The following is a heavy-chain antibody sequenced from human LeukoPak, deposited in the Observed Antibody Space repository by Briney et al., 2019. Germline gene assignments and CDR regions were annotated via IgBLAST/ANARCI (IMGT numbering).Heavy chain of an antibody. J-gene: IGHJ3*02. CDR1: GGSISSSSYY. D-gene: IGHD5-12*01. CDR2: IYYSGIT. Sequence: SETLSLTCTVSGGSISSSSYYWGWIRQPPGKGLEWIGSIYYSGITYYNPSLKSRVTISVDTSKNQFSLKLSSVIAADTAVYYCARDSDSGHDQAFDIWGQGTMVTVSS. CDR3: ARDSDSGHDQAFDI. V-gene: IGHV4-39*07.